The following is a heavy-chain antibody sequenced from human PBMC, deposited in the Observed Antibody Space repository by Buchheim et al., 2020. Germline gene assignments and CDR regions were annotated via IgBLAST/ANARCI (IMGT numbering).Heavy chain of an antibody. Sequence: EVQLVESGGGLVKPGGSLRLSCAASGFTFSSYNMNWARQAPGEGLEWVASISSTSAKIYYADSVKGRFTISRDNAKNSLDLQMNSLRVEDTSVYYCARRYCSTTSCYTREESMDVWGKGTT. J-gene: IGHJ6*03. CDR1: GFTFSSYN. CDR3: ARRYCSTTSCYTREESMDV. CDR2: ISSTSAKI. D-gene: IGHD2-2*02. V-gene: IGHV3-21*01.